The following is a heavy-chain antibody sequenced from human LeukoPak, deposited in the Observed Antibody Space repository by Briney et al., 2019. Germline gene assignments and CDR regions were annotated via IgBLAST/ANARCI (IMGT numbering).Heavy chain of an antibody. V-gene: IGHV4-59*01. CDR2: IYYSGST. CDR1: GGSIGSYY. D-gene: IGHD3-3*01. Sequence: SETLSLTCTVSGGSIGSYYWSWIRQPPGKGLEWIGYIYYSGSTNYNPSLKSRVTISVDTSKNQFSLKLSSVTAADTAVYYCARVAEYYDFWSGYYKSWFDPWGQGTLVTVSS. CDR3: ARVAEYYDFWSGYYKSWFDP. J-gene: IGHJ5*02.